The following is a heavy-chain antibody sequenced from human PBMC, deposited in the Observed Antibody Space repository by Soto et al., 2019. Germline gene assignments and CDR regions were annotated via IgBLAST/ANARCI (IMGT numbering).Heavy chain of an antibody. J-gene: IGHJ4*02. D-gene: IGHD1-20*01. CDR2: ISYDGTDE. CDR3: ANPESNWNDLFDY. CDR1: GFSFSSYG. V-gene: IGHV3-30*18. Sequence: QVQLVESGGGVVQPGRSLRLSCAASGFSFSSYGMHWVRQAPGKGLEWVAMISYDGTDEYYADSVKGRFTISRDNSKNAEHVQMNSLRAEDTAVYYCANPESNWNDLFDYWGQGTLVTVSS.